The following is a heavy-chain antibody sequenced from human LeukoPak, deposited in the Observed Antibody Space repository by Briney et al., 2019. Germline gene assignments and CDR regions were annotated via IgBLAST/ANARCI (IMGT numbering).Heavy chain of an antibody. V-gene: IGHV1-2*02. CDR2: INPNSGGT. CDR1: GYIFTGYY. J-gene: IGHJ4*02. D-gene: IGHD6-19*01. Sequence: GASVKVSCKASGYIFTGYYIHWVRQAPGQGLEWMGWINPNSGGTNYAQRFQGGVAMTRDTSISTAYMELSRLRSGDTAVYYCAREDSSGWYGLDYWGQGTLVTVSS. CDR3: AREDSSGWYGLDY.